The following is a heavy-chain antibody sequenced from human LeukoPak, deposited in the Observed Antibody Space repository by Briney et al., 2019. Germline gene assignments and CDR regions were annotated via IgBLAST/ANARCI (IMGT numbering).Heavy chain of an antibody. Sequence: GGSLRLSCAASGFTFSSYGMHWVRQAPGKGLEWVAFIRYDGSNKYYADSVKGRFTISRDNSKNTLYLQMNSLRAEDTAVYYCAKGVGEFGFRFDSWGQGTLVTVSS. J-gene: IGHJ4*02. CDR3: AKGVGEFGFRFDS. D-gene: IGHD3-16*01. CDR2: IRYDGSNK. CDR1: GFTFSSYG. V-gene: IGHV3-30*02.